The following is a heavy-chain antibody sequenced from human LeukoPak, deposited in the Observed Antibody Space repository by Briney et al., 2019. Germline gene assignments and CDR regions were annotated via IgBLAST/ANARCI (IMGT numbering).Heavy chain of an antibody. CDR1: GFTFSRYW. Sequence: GGSLRLSCAASGFTFSRYWIHWVRQAPGKGLEWVSRINPDGGTTAYADSVKGRFTISRDNAKNTVYLQMNSLRAEDTALYYCAKDIDSSSWYGAFDIWGQGTMVTVSS. D-gene: IGHD6-13*01. J-gene: IGHJ3*02. CDR3: AKDIDSSSWYGAFDI. CDR2: INPDGGTT. V-gene: IGHV3-74*01.